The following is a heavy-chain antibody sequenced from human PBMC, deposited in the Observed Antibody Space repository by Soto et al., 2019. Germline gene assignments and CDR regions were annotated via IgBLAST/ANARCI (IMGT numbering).Heavy chain of an antibody. CDR3: ARDDIVLMAFDY. J-gene: IGHJ4*02. CDR1: CGSISIYY. CDR2: IYTSGST. V-gene: IGHV4-4*07. D-gene: IGHD2-8*01. Sequence: LSLTFTVSCGSISIYYWSLIRQPAGKGLEWIGRIYTSGSTNYNPSLKSRVTMSVDTSKNQFSLKLSSVTAADTAVYYCARDDIVLMAFDYWGQGTLVTVSS.